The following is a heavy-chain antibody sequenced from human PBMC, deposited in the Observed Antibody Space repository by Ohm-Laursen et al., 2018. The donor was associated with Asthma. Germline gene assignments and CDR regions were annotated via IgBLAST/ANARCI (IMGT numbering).Heavy chain of an antibody. Sequence: SLRLSCAASGSTFSRYSIHWVRQIPGKGLEWVASISTASTFIYYADSVKGRFTTSRDNARNSVYLQMNSLRAEDTAVYYCAREQDCRSTTCYLGYYYYGMDVWGQGTTVTVSS. CDR2: ISTASTFI. V-gene: IGHV3-21*01. CDR3: AREQDCRSTTCYLGYYYYGMDV. D-gene: IGHD2-2*01. CDR1: GSTFSRYS. J-gene: IGHJ6*02.